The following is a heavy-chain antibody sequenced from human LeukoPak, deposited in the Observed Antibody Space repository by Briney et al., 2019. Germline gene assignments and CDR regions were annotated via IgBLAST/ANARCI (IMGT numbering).Heavy chain of an antibody. CDR2: IWHDGSAE. V-gene: IGHV3-33*06. CDR1: GFIFSSYG. CDR3: AKDNRGGWSGYFDY. D-gene: IGHD6-19*01. J-gene: IGHJ4*02. Sequence: GGSLRLSCAASGFIFSSYGMYWVRQAPGKGLEWVAVIWHDGSAEFSADSVRGRFSISRDDSKNTLYLQMNSLRAEDTALYYCAKDNRGGWSGYFDYWGQGTLVTVSS.